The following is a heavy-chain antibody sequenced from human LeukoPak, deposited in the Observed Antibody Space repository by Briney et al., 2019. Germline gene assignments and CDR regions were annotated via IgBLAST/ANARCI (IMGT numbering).Heavy chain of an antibody. CDR3: ARDQTYSGSGIYTYFDY. J-gene: IGHJ4*02. Sequence: SETLSLTCTVSGGSISSGSYYWSWIRQPAGKGLEYIGRIYTSGSTNYNPSLKSRVTISVDTSKNHFSLKLSSVTAADTAAYYCARDQTYSGSGIYTYFDYWGQGILVTVSS. CDR1: GGSISSGSYY. CDR2: IYTSGST. V-gene: IGHV4-61*02. D-gene: IGHD3-10*01.